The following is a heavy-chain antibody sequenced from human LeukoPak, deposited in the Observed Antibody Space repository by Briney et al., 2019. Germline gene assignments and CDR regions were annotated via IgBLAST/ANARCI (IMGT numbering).Heavy chain of an antibody. J-gene: IGHJ5*02. D-gene: IGHD3-16*01. CDR1: GDSISSGDYY. Sequence: PSETLPLTCTVSGDSISSGDYYWSWIRQPAGKGLGWIGRISSSGSTNYNPSLKSRVTISVDTSKNQFSLKLSSVTAADTAVYYCASFGIMITFGGAKENWFDPWGQGTLVTVSS. CDR3: ASFGIMITFGGAKENWFDP. V-gene: IGHV4-61*02. CDR2: ISSSGST.